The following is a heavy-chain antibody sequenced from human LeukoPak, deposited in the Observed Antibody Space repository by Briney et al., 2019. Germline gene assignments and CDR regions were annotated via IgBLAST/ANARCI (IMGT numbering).Heavy chain of an antibody. CDR3: VRDHNSDNWGSLGK. Sequence: ASVKVSCKASGYTFTAYYMHWVRQAPGQGLEWMGWISPYTGGTNYAQKFQGRVTITQDRSSNAVYMDLNRLTSDDTALYYCVRDHNSDNWGSLGKWGQGTLVTVSS. V-gene: IGHV1-2*02. J-gene: IGHJ4*02. CDR1: GYTFTAYY. D-gene: IGHD7-27*01. CDR2: ISPYTGGT.